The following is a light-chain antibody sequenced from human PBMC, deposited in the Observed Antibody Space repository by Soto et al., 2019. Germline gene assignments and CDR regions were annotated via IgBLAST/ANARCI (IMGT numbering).Light chain of an antibody. CDR1: QTMYRY. J-gene: IGKJ1*01. CDR3: QQRCNCPPLT. Sequence: LTKSPATLSVSLGERATLSCGASQTMYRYLGWYKQKQGQAPRLLLFYASTRATGVPPRFNGSGSSTAFSLPIISLLPQDFAAYYCQQRCNCPPLTFGQGTKVDIK. CDR2: YAS. V-gene: IGKV3-11*01.